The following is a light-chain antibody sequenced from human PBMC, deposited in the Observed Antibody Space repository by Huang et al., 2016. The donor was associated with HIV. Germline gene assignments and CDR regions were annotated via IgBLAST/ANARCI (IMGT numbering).Light chain of an antibody. Sequence: EIVLTQSPATLSLSPGERATLSCRVSQSVSSYLAWYQQKPGQAPRLRIYDASNRATGSPARFSGSGSGTDFTLTISTLEPEDFAVYYCQQRSIWPPEFTFGGGTKVEVK. CDR3: QQRSIWPPEFT. CDR1: QSVSSY. J-gene: IGKJ4*01. CDR2: DAS. V-gene: IGKV3-11*01.